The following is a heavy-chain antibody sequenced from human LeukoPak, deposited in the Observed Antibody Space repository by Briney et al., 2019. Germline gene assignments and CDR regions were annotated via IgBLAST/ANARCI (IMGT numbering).Heavy chain of an antibody. V-gene: IGHV1-2*02. CDR2: INPNSGGT. CDR3: ARDLNYYDSSGLTFDY. CDR1: GYTFTGYY. Sequence: GASVKVSCKASGYTFTGYYMHWVRQAPGQGLEWMGWINPNSGGTNYAQKFQGRVTMTRDTSISTAYMELSRLRSDGTAVYYCARDLNYYDSSGLTFDYWGQGTLVTVSS. D-gene: IGHD3-22*01. J-gene: IGHJ4*02.